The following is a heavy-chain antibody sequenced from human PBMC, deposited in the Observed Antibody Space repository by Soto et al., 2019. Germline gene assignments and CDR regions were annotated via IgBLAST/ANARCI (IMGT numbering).Heavy chain of an antibody. CDR1: GFTFSTYW. Sequence: GGSLRLSCAASGFTFSTYWMHWVRQAPGKGLVWVSRINSDGSRTNYADSVKGRFTTFRDNAKNTVYLQLNSLTAEDTAMYYSATVATGSYDWFDPWGQGTLVTVSS. J-gene: IGHJ5*02. CDR2: INSDGSRT. V-gene: IGHV3-74*01. D-gene: IGHD1-26*01. CDR3: ATVATGSYDWFDP.